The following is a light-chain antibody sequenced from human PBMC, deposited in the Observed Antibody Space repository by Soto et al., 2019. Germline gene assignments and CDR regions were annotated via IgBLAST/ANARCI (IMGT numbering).Light chain of an antibody. CDR1: QSVSSK. Sequence: EIVMTQSPATLSVSPGERATLSCRASQSVSSKLAWYLQKPGQAPRLLIYGASTRATGIPARFSGSGSGTEFTLTISSLQSEDFAVYYCQQYNNWPWTFGQGTKVDI. V-gene: IGKV3-15*01. CDR2: GAS. CDR3: QQYNNWPWT. J-gene: IGKJ1*01.